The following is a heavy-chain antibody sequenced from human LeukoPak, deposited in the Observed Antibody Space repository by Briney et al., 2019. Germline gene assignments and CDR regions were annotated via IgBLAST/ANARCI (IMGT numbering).Heavy chain of an antibody. Sequence: GSLRLSCVASGFTFSSYSMNWVRQAPGKGLEWVSYISSSSSTIYYADSVKGRFTISRDNANNFLYLQMDSLRAEDTAVYYCATETNGRHYDYWGQGTLLTVSS. V-gene: IGHV3-48*04. CDR2: ISSSSSTI. CDR3: ATETNGRHYDY. CDR1: GFTFSSYS. D-gene: IGHD1-14*01. J-gene: IGHJ4*02.